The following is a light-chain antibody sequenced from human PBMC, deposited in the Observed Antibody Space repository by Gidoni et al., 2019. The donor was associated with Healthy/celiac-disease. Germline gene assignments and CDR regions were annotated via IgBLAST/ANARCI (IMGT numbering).Light chain of an antibody. J-gene: IGLJ2*01. V-gene: IGLV1-40*01. Sequence: QSVLTQPPSLSAAPGQRVTISCTGSRSNIGAGYDVHWYQQLPGTAPKPLIYGNSNRPSGVPDRFSGSKSGTSASLAITGLQAEDEADYYCQSYDSSLSGSVFGGGTKLTVL. CDR2: GNS. CDR3: QSYDSSLSGSV. CDR1: RSNIGAGYD.